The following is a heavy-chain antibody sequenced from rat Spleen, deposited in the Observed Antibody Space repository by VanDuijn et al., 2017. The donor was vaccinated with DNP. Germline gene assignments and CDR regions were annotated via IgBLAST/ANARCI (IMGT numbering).Heavy chain of an antibody. CDR1: GFAFSDYY. CDR3: ARPNYGGYEGWFAY. D-gene: IGHD1-11*01. Sequence: EVQLVESGGGLVRPGRSLKLSCAASGFAFSDYYMAWVRQAPAKGLEWVAAISPSGDITYYRDSVKGRFTVSRDNTKSSLYLQMDSLRSEDAASYYCARPNYGGYEGWFAYWGQGTLVTVSS. V-gene: IGHV5-25*01. J-gene: IGHJ3*01. CDR2: ISPSGDIT.